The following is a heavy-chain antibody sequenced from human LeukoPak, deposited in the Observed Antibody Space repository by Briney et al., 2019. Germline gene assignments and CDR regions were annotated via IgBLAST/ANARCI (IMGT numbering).Heavy chain of an antibody. CDR1: GYTFTSYG. V-gene: IGHV1-2*02. J-gene: IGHJ5*01. CDR2: INPKTGDT. CDR3: AREEIAVGGPPPRWFDS. D-gene: IGHD6-19*01. Sequence: ASVKVSCKASGYTFTSYGISWVRQAPGQGLQWMGWINPKTGDTNYPQKSQGRVTMTRDTSISTAYMELSRLRSDDTAVYYCAREEIAVGGPPPRWFDSWGQGTLVTVSS.